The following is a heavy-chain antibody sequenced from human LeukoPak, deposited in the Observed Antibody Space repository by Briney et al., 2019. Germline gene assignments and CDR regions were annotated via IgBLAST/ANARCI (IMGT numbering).Heavy chain of an antibody. J-gene: IGHJ5*02. CDR3: ARDYCSSTSCYAVDP. V-gene: IGHV1-46*01. D-gene: IGHD2-2*01. Sequence: ASVKVSCKASGYTFSSHAIHWVRQAPGQRLEWMGIINPSGGSTSYAQKFQGRVTMTRDTSTSTVYMELSSLRSEDTAVYYCARDYCSSTSCYAVDPWGQGTLVTVSS. CDR2: INPSGGST. CDR1: GYTFSSHA.